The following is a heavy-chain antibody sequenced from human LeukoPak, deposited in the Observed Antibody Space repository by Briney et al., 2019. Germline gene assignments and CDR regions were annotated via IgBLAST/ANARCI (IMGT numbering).Heavy chain of an antibody. Sequence: ASVTVSCMASGYTFTGYYMHWVRQAPGQGLEWMGWINPNSGGTNYAQKCRGRVTMTTDTSISTAYIELSRLRSDDTAVYYCARSPAGYYYDSSGYYYRFDHWGQGTLVTVSS. CDR3: ARSPAGYYYDSSGYYYRFDH. J-gene: IGHJ5*02. CDR2: INPNSGGT. V-gene: IGHV1-2*02. D-gene: IGHD3-22*01. CDR1: GYTFTGYY.